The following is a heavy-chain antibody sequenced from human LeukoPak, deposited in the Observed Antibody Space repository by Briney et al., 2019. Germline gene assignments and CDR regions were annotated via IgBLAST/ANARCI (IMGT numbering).Heavy chain of an antibody. Sequence: PGGSLRLSCAASGFTFSSYSMNWVRQAPGKGLEWVSSISSSSSYIYYADSVKGRFTISRDNAKNSLYLQMNSLRAEDTAVYYCARDGQQLAIFDYWGQGTLVTVSS. CDR2: ISSSSSYI. D-gene: IGHD6-13*01. J-gene: IGHJ4*02. V-gene: IGHV3-21*01. CDR1: GFTFSSYS. CDR3: ARDGQQLAIFDY.